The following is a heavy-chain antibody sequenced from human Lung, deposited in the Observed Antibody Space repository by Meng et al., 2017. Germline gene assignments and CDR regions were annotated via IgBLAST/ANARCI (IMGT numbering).Heavy chain of an antibody. J-gene: IGHJ4*02. CDR2: ISAYNGNT. V-gene: IGHV1-18*01. Sequence: QVQLGQSGAEVKKPGASVKGYGKASGYTFTSYGISWVRQAPGQGLEWMGWISAYNGNTNYAQKLQGRVTMTTDTSTSTAYMELRSLRSDDTAVYYCARDGTGLAARSASGYWGQGTLVTVSS. CDR3: ARDGTGLAARSASGY. D-gene: IGHD6-6*01. CDR1: GYTFTSYG.